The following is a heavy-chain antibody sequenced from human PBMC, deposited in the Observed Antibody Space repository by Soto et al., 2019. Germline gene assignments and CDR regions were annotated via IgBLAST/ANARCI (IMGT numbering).Heavy chain of an antibody. CDR2: IWYDGSNK. V-gene: IGHV3-33*01. Sequence: LRLSCAASGFTFSSYGMHWVRQAPGKGLEWVAVIWYDGSNKYYADSVKGRFTISRDNSKNTLYLQMNSLRAEDTAVYYCARAYDSSGYYLASWGQGTLVTVSS. CDR1: GFTFSSYG. CDR3: ARAYDSSGYYLAS. J-gene: IGHJ4*02. D-gene: IGHD3-22*01.